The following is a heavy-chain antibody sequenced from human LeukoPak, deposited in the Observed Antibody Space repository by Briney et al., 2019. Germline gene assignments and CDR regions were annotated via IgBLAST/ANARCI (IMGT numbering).Heavy chain of an antibody. J-gene: IGHJ4*02. CDR2: ISSSGSTI. V-gene: IGHV3-48*03. D-gene: IGHD3-22*01. Sequence: GGSLRLSCAASGFTFSSYEMNWVRQAPGKGLEWVSYISSSGSTIYYADSVKGRFTISRDNAKNSLYLQMNSLRAEDTAVYHCARSQGYYDSSGYYIRWGQGTLVTVSS. CDR1: GFTFSSYE. CDR3: ARSQGYYDSSGYYIR.